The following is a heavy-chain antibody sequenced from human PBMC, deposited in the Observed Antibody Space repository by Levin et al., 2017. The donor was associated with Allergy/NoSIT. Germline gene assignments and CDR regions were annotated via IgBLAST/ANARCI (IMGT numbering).Heavy chain of an antibody. CDR3: AKDIDSIVVTATYFDY. D-gene: IGHD2-21*02. CDR1: GFTFDDYA. J-gene: IGHJ4*02. V-gene: IGHV3-9*01. Sequence: PGGSLRLSCAASGFTFDDYAMHWVRQAPGKGLEWVSGISWNSGSIGYADSVKGRFTISRDNAKNSLYLQMNSLRAEDTALYYCAKDIDSIVVTATYFDYWGQGTLVTVSS. CDR2: ISWNSGSI.